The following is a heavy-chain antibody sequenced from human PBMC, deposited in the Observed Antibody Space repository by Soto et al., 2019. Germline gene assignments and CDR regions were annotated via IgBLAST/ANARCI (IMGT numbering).Heavy chain of an antibody. D-gene: IGHD2-2*01. Sequence: SVKVCCKASGGTFSSYTISWVRQAPGRGLEWMGRIIPILGIANYAQKFQGRVTITADKSTSTAYMELSSLRSEDTAVYYCARDSGYCSSTSCYYWFDPWGQGTLVTVSS. CDR3: ARDSGYCSSTSCYYWFDP. J-gene: IGHJ5*02. CDR2: IIPILGIA. V-gene: IGHV1-69*02. CDR1: GGTFSSYT.